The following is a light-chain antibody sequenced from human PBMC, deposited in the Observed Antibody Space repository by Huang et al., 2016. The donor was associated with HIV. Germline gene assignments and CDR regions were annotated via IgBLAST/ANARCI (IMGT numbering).Light chain of an antibody. CDR2: DAS. CDR3: QQYNNWPVT. J-gene: IGKJ1*01. Sequence: EIVMTQSPATLSVSPGDRATLSCRASQSVSSNFAWYQQKPGQAPRLLIYDASTRATGIPASFSGSGSGTEFSLTISSLQSEDFAIYYCQQYNNWPVTFGQGTKVDIK. V-gene: IGKV3-15*01. CDR1: QSVSSN.